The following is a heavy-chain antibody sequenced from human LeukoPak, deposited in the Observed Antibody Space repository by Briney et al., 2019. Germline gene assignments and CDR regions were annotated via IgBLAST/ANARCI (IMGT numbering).Heavy chain of an antibody. CDR2: VYYSGST. V-gene: IGHV4-39*01. D-gene: IGHD3-16*01. J-gene: IGHJ3*02. Sequence: SETLSLTRTVSGGSISSTSYYWGWIRQPPGKGREWIGSVYYSGSTYSNPSLKRRVTISVDTSKIQFSLKLSSVTAADTAVYYCARHFGSITLAFDIWGQGKMVTVSS. CDR3: ARHFGSITLAFDI. CDR1: GGSISSTSYY.